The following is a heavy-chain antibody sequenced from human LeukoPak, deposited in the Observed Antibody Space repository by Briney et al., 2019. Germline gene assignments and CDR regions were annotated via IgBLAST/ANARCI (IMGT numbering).Heavy chain of an antibody. CDR1: GYTFTSYG. V-gene: IGHV1-69*13. CDR2: IIPIFGTA. Sequence: ASVKVSCKASGYTFTSYGISWVRQAPGQGLEWMGGIIPIFGTANYAQKFQGRVTITADESTSTAYMELSSLRSEDTAVYYCARVRDYWGQGTLVTVSS. J-gene: IGHJ4*02. CDR3: ARVRDY.